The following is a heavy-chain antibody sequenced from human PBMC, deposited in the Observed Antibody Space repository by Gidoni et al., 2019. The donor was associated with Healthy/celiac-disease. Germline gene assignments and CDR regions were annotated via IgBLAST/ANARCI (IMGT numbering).Heavy chain of an antibody. D-gene: IGHD3-10*01. CDR1: GFTFSRYW. CDR3: ARAAVLWFGELGLDY. V-gene: IGHV3-7*03. CDR2: IKQDGSEK. J-gene: IGHJ4*02. Sequence: EVQLVESGGGLVQPGGSLRLSCAASGFTFSRYWMSWVRQAPGKGLEWVANIKQDGSEKYYVDSVKGRFTISRDNAKNSLYLQMNSLRAEDTAVYYCARAAVLWFGELGLDYWGQGTLVTVSS.